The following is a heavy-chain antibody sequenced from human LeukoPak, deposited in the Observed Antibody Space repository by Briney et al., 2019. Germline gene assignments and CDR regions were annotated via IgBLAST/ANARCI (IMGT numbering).Heavy chain of an antibody. D-gene: IGHD5/OR15-5a*01. Sequence: PSETLSLTCSVSGGSIGSYHWGWIRQPPGKGLEWIGHAHYTWNTKYNPSLTGRVSISLDRSKDQFSLSLSSLTAADTAVYYCARVASKGGMDVWGQGTTVIVSS. CDR2: AHYTWNT. V-gene: IGHV4-59*01. CDR3: ARVASKGGMDV. J-gene: IGHJ6*02. CDR1: GGSIGSYH.